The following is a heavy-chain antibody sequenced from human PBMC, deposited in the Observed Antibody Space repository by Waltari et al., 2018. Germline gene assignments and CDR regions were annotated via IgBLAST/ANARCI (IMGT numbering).Heavy chain of an antibody. CDR2: IVPFLGAA. CDR1: GGSFGSRT. CDR3: ARGGTDGYKKTAPLDI. V-gene: IGHV1-69*10. D-gene: IGHD5-12*01. Sequence: QVQLVQSGAELKKPGSSVKVSCKASGGSFGSRTLTWRRQAPGQGLDWMGVIVPFLGAANDAQKFQGRVTFTADKSTNTVYMALSNLKSEDTSIYYCARGGTDGYKKTAPLDIWGQGTMVIVS. J-gene: IGHJ3*02.